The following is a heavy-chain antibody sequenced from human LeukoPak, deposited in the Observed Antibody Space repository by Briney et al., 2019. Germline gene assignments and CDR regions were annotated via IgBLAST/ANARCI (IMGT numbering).Heavy chain of an antibody. Sequence: ASVKVSCKASGYTFTGYYMHWVRQAPGQGLEWMVRINPNSGGTNYAQKFQGRVTMTRDTSISTAYMELSRLRSDDTAVYYCARAGSGYDYPHRLLVDWGQGTLVTVSS. D-gene: IGHD5-12*01. CDR2: INPNSGGT. J-gene: IGHJ4*02. V-gene: IGHV1-2*06. CDR1: GYTFTGYY. CDR3: ARAGSGYDYPHRLLVD.